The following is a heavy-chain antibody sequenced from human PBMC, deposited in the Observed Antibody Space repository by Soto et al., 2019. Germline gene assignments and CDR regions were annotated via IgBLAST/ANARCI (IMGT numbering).Heavy chain of an antibody. V-gene: IGHV2-26*01. Sequence: QVTLKESGPVLVNPTETLTLTCTVSGFSLSNARMGVSWIRQPPGKALEWLAHIFSNDEKSYSRSLKSRLTISKDTSKSQVVLTMTNMDPVDTATYYCARIASYCSGGSCYFMFDYWGQGTLVTVSS. CDR3: ARIASYCSGGSCYFMFDY. D-gene: IGHD2-15*01. CDR1: GFSLSNARMG. J-gene: IGHJ4*02. CDR2: IFSNDEK.